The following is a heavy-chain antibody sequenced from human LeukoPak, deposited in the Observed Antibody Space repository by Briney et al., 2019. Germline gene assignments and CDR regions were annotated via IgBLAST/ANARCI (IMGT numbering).Heavy chain of an antibody. J-gene: IGHJ3*02. D-gene: IGHD3-9*01. V-gene: IGHV4-59*12. CDR3: ARTTGHFDWGLSQGPGAFDI. Sequence: PSETLSLTCTVSGGSISSYYWSWIRQPPGKGLEWIGYIYYSGSTNYNPSLKSRVTISVDTSKNQFSLKLSSVTAADTAVYYCARTTGHFDWGLSQGPGAFDIWGQGTMVTVSS. CDR2: IYYSGST. CDR1: GGSISSYY.